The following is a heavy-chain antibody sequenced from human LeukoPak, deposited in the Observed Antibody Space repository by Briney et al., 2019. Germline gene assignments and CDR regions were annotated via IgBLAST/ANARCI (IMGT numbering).Heavy chain of an antibody. Sequence: GGSLRLSCAASGFTFSSYSMNWVRQAPGKGLEWVSYISSSSSTIYYADSVKGRFTISRDNAKNSLCLQMNSLRAEDTAVYYCARDGYYDSSGYLPFDYWGQGTLVTVSS. V-gene: IGHV3-48*04. CDR3: ARDGYYDSSGYLPFDY. J-gene: IGHJ4*02. CDR1: GFTFSSYS. D-gene: IGHD3-22*01. CDR2: ISSSSSTI.